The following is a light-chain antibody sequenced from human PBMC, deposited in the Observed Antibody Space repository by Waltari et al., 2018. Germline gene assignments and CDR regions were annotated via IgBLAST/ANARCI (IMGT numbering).Light chain of an antibody. Sequence: DVVMTQSPLSLPVTLGQPASISCRSSQSLVYSDGNTYLNWFQQRPGQTPRRLLYKVSNRDSGVPDRFSGSGSGTVFTLRISRVEAEDVAVYYCMQGTDWPYTFGQGTKLEIK. V-gene: IGKV2-30*01. J-gene: IGKJ2*01. CDR2: KVS. CDR3: MQGTDWPYT. CDR1: QSLVYSDGNTY.